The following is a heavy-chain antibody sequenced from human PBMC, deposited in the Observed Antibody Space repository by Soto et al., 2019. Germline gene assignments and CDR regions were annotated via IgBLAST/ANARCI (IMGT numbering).Heavy chain of an antibody. CDR3: AKEGNSGLYYFDY. CDR2: ISGSGGSP. V-gene: IGHV3-23*01. D-gene: IGHD6-19*01. CDR1: GFTFSNYA. Sequence: EVQLLESGGGLVQPGGSLRLSCAASGFTFSNYAMNWVRQAPGKGLEWVSTISGSGGSPYYADSVKGRFTISRDNSKNTRYLEMNCLRAGDSAIYYCAKEGNSGLYYFDYWGQGTLVTVSS. J-gene: IGHJ4*02.